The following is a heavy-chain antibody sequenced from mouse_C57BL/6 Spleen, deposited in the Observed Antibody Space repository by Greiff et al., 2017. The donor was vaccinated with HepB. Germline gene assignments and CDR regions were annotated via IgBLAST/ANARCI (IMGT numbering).Heavy chain of an antibody. J-gene: IGHJ2*01. CDR1: GYSITSGYD. Sequence: DVQLQESGPGMVKPSQSLSLTCTVTGYSITSGYDWHWIRHFPGNKLEWMGYISYSGSTNYNPSLKSRISITHDTSKNHFFLKLNSVTTGDTATYYCARRGHYFYFDYWGQGTTLTVSS. D-gene: IGHD1-1*01. CDR2: ISYSGST. CDR3: ARRGHYFYFDY. V-gene: IGHV3-1*01.